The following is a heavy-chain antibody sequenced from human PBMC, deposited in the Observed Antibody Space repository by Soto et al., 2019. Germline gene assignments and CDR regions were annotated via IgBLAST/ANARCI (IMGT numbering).Heavy chain of an antibody. J-gene: IGHJ4*02. CDR3: ARYFRGSGRYFFDY. Sequence: VGSLRLSCVASGFTFISSFMGWVRQAPGKGLEWVANINQDGGGTYYVDSVEGRFTISRDNAKDSLYLQMNSLRGEDTAVYYCARYFRGSGRYFFDYWGQGTLVTVPQ. CDR1: GFTFISSF. V-gene: IGHV3-7*03. D-gene: IGHD6-19*01. CDR2: INQDGGGT.